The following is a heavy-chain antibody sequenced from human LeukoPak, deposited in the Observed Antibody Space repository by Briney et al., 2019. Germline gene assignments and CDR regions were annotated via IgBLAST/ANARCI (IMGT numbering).Heavy chain of an antibody. D-gene: IGHD6-19*01. CDR1: RFTLSSYW. V-gene: IGHV3-7*01. Sequence: PGGSLRLSCAASRFTLSSYWMSWVRQAPGKGLEWVAHIKQDGSDKYYVDSVKGRFTISRDNAKNSLYLQMNSLRAEDTAVYYRARYATSSGSRWLEPWGQGTLVTVSS. CDR3: ARYATSSGSRWLEP. CDR2: IKQDGSDK. J-gene: IGHJ5*02.